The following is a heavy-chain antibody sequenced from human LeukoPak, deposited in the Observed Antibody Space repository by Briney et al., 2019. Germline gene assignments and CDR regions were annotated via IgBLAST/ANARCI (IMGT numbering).Heavy chain of an antibody. CDR1: GYTFTSYG. CDR3: AREGATILFDY. Sequence: ASVKVSCKASGYTFTSYGISWVRQAPGQGLEWMGIINPSGGSTSYAQKFQGRVTMTRDMSTSTVYMELSSLRSEDTAVYYCAREGATILFDYWGQGTLVTVSS. D-gene: IGHD5-24*01. J-gene: IGHJ4*02. V-gene: IGHV1-46*01. CDR2: INPSGGST.